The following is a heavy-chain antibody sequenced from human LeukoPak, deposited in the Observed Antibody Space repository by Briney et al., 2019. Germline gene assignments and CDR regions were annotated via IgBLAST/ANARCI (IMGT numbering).Heavy chain of an antibody. Sequence: SETLSLTCTVSGGSISSYYWSWIRQPPGKGLEWIGYIYYSGSTNYNPSLKSRVTISVDRSKNQFSLKLSSVTAADTAVYYCARTLWFGELLDGYFDYWGQGTLVTVSS. CDR3: ARTLWFGELLDGYFDY. V-gene: IGHV4-59*12. J-gene: IGHJ4*02. CDR2: IYYSGST. CDR1: GGSISSYY. D-gene: IGHD3-10*01.